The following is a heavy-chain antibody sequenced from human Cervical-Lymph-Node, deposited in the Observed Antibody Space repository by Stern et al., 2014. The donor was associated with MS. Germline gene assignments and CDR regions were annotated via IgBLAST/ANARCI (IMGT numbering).Heavy chain of an antibody. D-gene: IGHD3-10*01. CDR1: GFTFSDYY. V-gene: IGHV3-11*01. Sequence: QVQLVESGGGLVKPGGSLRLSCAASGFTFSDYYMSWIRQAPGEGLEWVSYISISGTTIYYADSVKGRFTISRDNAKKSLYLQMNSLSAEDTAVYYCARGRWFGESDSYYFDYWGQGSLVTVSS. CDR2: ISISGTTI. CDR3: ARGRWFGESDSYYFDY. J-gene: IGHJ4*02.